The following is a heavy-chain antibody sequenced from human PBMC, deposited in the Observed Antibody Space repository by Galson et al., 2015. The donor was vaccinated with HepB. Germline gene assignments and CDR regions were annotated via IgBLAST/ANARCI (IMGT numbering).Heavy chain of an antibody. Sequence: SVKVSCKASGGTFTTYTINWVRQAPGHGLEWMGGITPIFGTANYAQKFQGRVTITADDSTTTVYMELRSLTSEDTAVYYCARGSPDYGDKPAPFNYWGQGTLVTVSS. CDR2: ITPIFGTA. CDR3: ARGSPDYGDKPAPFNY. CDR1: GGTFTTYT. D-gene: IGHD4-17*01. J-gene: IGHJ4*02. V-gene: IGHV1-69*13.